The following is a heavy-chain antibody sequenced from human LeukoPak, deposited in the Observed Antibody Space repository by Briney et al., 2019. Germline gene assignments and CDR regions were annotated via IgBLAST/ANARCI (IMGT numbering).Heavy chain of an antibody. J-gene: IGHJ4*02. D-gene: IGHD1-26*01. V-gene: IGHV1-2*04. Sequence: ASVKVSCTASGYTFTAYYMHWVRQAPGQGLEWMGWINPNSGATNYAQKFQDWVTMTRDTSISTAYMELRRLRSDDTAVYYCARGGPRYGTYEEELLADWGQGTLVTVSS. CDR1: GYTFTAYY. CDR3: ARGGPRYGTYEEELLAD. CDR2: INPNSGAT.